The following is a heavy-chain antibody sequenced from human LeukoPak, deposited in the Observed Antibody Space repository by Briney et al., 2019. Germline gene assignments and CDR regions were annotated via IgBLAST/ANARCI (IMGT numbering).Heavy chain of an antibody. V-gene: IGHV1-69*04. CDR3: ARVDPDYGGPFGY. CDR1: GGTFSSYA. Sequence: ASVKVSCKASGGTFSSYAISWVRQAPGQGLEWMGRIIPILGIANYAQKFQGRVTITADKSTSTAYMELSSLRSEDTAVYYCARVDPDYGGPFGYWGQGTLVTVSS. D-gene: IGHD4-23*01. J-gene: IGHJ4*02. CDR2: IIPILGIA.